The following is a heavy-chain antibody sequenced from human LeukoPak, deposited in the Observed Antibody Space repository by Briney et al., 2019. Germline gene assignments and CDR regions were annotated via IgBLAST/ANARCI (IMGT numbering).Heavy chain of an antibody. V-gene: IGHV3-48*03. D-gene: IGHD3-10*01. CDR1: GFTFCSYV. CDR2: ISGSGITI. CDR3: SRDLWFGELLFRFDY. J-gene: IGHJ4*02. Sequence: GGSLRLSCAASGFTFCSYVMNWVRQAPGKGVGGVSYISGSGITIYYADSVKGGFTLSRDNATKSLCLQMNSVRAEDTGLYYLSRDLWFGELLFRFDYWGQGTLVTVSS.